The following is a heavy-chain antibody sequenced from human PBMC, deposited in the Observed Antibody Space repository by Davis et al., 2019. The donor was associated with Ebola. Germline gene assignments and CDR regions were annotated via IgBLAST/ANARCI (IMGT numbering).Heavy chain of an antibody. Sequence: LRLSCAVSGGSISSGGYSWSWIRQPPGKGLEWIGHVYHGGNTFYHPSLKNRVTISIDISKNQFSLKLNSVTAADTAVYYCARWGGVATIEDYYYYGMDVWGQGTTVTVSS. CDR3: ARWGGVATIEDYYYYGMDV. CDR2: VYHGGNT. V-gene: IGHV4-30-2*01. CDR1: GGSISSGGYS. D-gene: IGHD5-24*01. J-gene: IGHJ6*02.